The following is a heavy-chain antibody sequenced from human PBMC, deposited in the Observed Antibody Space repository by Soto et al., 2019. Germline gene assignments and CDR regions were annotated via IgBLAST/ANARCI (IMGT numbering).Heavy chain of an antibody. CDR2: IDWDDDK. CDR1: GFSLTTNKMS. D-gene: IGHD6-13*01. J-gene: IGHJ4*02. Sequence: SGPTLVNPTQTLTLTCTFSGFSLTTNKMSVSWIRQPPGKALEWLARIDWDDDKFYNTSLKTRLTISKDTSKNQVVLTMTDMDPVDTATYYCAKDRFGYSSSWYYFDSWGQGTLVTVSS. CDR3: AKDRFGYSSSWYYFDS. V-gene: IGHV2-70*17.